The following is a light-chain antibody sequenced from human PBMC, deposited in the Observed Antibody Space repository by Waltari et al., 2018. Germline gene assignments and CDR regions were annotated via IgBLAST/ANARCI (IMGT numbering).Light chain of an antibody. V-gene: IGKV3-15*01. CDR3: QQYNNWLLFT. Sequence: EIVMTQSPATLSVSPGERATLPCRASQSVSSNLAWYQQKPGQAHRLLIYGASTRATGIPARFSGSGSGTEFTLTISSMQSEDFAVYYCQQYNNWLLFTFGPGTKVDIK. J-gene: IGKJ3*01. CDR1: QSVSSN. CDR2: GAS.